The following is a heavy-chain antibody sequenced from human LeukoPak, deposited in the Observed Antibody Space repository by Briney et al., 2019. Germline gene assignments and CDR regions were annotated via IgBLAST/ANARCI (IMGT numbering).Heavy chain of an antibody. J-gene: IGHJ4*02. V-gene: IGHV3-23*01. CDR1: GFTFSSYA. CDR2: ISGSGGST. CDR3: AKKKCSSTSCYIDY. Sequence: PGGSLRLSCAASGFTFSSYAMSWVRQAPGKGLEWVSAISGSGGSTYYADSVRGRFTISRDNSKNTPYLQMNSLRAEDTAVYYCAKKKCSSTSCYIDYWGQGTLVTVSS. D-gene: IGHD2-2*02.